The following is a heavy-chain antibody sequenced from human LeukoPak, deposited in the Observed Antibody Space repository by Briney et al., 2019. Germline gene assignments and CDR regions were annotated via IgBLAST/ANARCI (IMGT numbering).Heavy chain of an antibody. J-gene: IGHJ4*02. D-gene: IGHD3-22*01. CDR1: GFTFSSYG. CDR2: IAYDGSRA. CDR3: AEDPQYPLHYYESIGYFDY. V-gene: IGHV3-30*18. Sequence: PGGSLRLSCAASGFTFSSYGMHWVRQAPGKGLEWVAVIAYDGSRAFYADSVKGRFTISRDNSKNTLYLQMNSLRAEATAVYYCAEDPQYPLHYYESIGYFDYWGQGTLVTVSS.